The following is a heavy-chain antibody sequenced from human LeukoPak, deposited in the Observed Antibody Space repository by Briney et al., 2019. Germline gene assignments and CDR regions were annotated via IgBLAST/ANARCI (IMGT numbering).Heavy chain of an antibody. D-gene: IGHD3-10*01. CDR2: IYYSGST. V-gene: IGHV4-59*01. J-gene: IGHJ3*02. CDR1: GGSISSYY. CDR3: ARGSHGSGIVPFDI. Sequence: SETLSLTCTVSGGSISSYYWSWIRQPPGKGLEWIGYIYYSGSTNYNPSLKSRVTISVDTSKNQFSLKLSSVTAADTAVYYCARGSHGSGIVPFDIWGQGTMVTVSS.